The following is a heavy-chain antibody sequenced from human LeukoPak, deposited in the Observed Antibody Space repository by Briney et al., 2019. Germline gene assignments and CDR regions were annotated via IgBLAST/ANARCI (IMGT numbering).Heavy chain of an antibody. V-gene: IGHV4-59*12. Sequence: SETLSLTCTVSGGSISSYYWSWIRQPPGKGLEWIGYIYYSGSTNYNPSLKSRVTISVDTSKNQFSLKLSSVTAADTAVYYCARDRYYYDSSGYYYYFDYWGQGTLVTVSS. J-gene: IGHJ4*02. CDR3: ARDRYYYDSSGYYYYFDY. CDR1: GGSISSYY. CDR2: IYYSGST. D-gene: IGHD3-22*01.